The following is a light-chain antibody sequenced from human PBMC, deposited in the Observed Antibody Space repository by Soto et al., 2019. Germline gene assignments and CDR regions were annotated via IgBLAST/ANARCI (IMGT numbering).Light chain of an antibody. V-gene: IGKV3-11*01. Sequence: EIVLTQSPATLSLSPGERATLSCRASQSVSRYLAWYHQKPGQAPRLLIYDASNRATGIPARFSGSGAGTDDSLINISREPEDFAVYYCQQRSNWPKLTFGRGTKVEIK. CDR3: QQRSNWPKLT. CDR1: QSVSRY. CDR2: DAS. J-gene: IGKJ4*01.